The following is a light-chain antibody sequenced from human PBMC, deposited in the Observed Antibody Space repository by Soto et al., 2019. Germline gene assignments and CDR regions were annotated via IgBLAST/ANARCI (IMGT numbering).Light chain of an antibody. J-gene: IGKJ2*01. CDR1: QSISSW. V-gene: IGKV1-5*03. CDR3: LPYNSYSRT. CDR2: KAP. Sequence: DIQMTQSPSTLSASVGDRVTITCQASQSISSWLACYQQKPGKATQLLIYKAPSLESGVTSSFSGSGSGTGFTLSISCLEQDDRAIYYCLPYNSYSRTFGPGTKLQI.